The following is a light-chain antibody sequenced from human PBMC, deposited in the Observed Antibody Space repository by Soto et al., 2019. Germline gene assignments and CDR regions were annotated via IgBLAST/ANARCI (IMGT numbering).Light chain of an antibody. CDR3: SSYAGSNIYV. Sequence: QSALTQPPSASGSPGQSVTISCTGTSSDVGNYNYVSWYQQHPGKAPKLMISEVSKRPSGVPDRFSGSKSGNTASLTVSGLQAEDEADYYCSSYAGSNIYVFGTGTKLTV. V-gene: IGLV2-8*01. CDR2: EVS. CDR1: SSDVGNYNY. J-gene: IGLJ1*01.